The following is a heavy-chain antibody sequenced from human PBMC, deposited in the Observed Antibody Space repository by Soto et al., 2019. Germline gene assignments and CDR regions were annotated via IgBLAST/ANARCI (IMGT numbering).Heavy chain of an antibody. J-gene: IGHJ6*02. CDR3: ASDLVGASDSYGLDV. CDR1: GFTFSNYG. CDR2: IWHDGNNK. V-gene: IGHV3-33*01. D-gene: IGHD1-26*01. Sequence: GGSLRLSCAASGFTFSNYGMHWVRQAPGKELEWVAIIWHDGNNKYYADSVRGRFIISRDNSKNRLYLQMNSLRAEDTAVYYCASDLVGASDSYGLDVWGQGTPVTVSS.